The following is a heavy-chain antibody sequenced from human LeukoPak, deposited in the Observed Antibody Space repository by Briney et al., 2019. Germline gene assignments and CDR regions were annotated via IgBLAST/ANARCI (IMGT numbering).Heavy chain of an antibody. CDR3: TTRPIIAAREFDY. CDR2: IKSKTDGGTT. Sequence: GGSLRLSCAASGFTFSNAWMSWVRQAPGKGLEWVGRIKSKTDGGTTDYAAPVKGRFTISRDDSKNTLYLQMNSLKTEDTAVYYCTTRPIIAAREFDYWGQGTLVTVSS. V-gene: IGHV3-15*01. J-gene: IGHJ4*02. D-gene: IGHD6-6*01. CDR1: GFTFSNAW.